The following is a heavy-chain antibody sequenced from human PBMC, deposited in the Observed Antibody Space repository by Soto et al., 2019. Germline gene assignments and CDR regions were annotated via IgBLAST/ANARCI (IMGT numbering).Heavy chain of an antibody. CDR2: IYHSGST. CDR3: ARVSGSYYYGMDV. Sequence: LSLTCAVSGGSISSSNWWSWVRQAPGKGLEWIGEIYHSGSTNYNPSPKSRVTISVDKSKNQFSLKLSSVTAADTAVYYCARVSGSYYYGMDVWGQGTTVS. V-gene: IGHV4-4*02. CDR1: GGSISSSNW. D-gene: IGHD1-26*01. J-gene: IGHJ6*02.